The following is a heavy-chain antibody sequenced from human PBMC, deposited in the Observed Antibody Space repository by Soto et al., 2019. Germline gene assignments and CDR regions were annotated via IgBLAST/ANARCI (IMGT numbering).Heavy chain of an antibody. CDR3: ARGDSTDCSNGVCSFFYNHDMDV. Sequence: GASVKVSCKASGYSFTDYHVHWVRQAPGQGLEWLGRINPKSGGTSTAQKFQGWVTMTTDTSISTASMELTRLTSDDTAIYYCARGDSTDCSNGVCSFFYNHDMDVWGQGTTVTVSS. V-gene: IGHV1-2*04. D-gene: IGHD2-8*01. J-gene: IGHJ6*02. CDR1: GYSFTDYH. CDR2: INPKSGGT.